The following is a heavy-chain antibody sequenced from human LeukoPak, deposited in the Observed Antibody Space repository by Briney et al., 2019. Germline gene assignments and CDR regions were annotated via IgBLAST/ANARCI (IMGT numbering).Heavy chain of an antibody. CDR2: IFGRGGST. J-gene: IGHJ4*02. D-gene: IGHD5-18*01. CDR3: GKTTVGYSSGQKPAWPVDY. Sequence: GGSLRLSCEASGFTFGSHAMYWVRQAPGKGLEWVAGIFGRGGSTHYADPVKGRFTISRDNSRNTVYLQINSLRAEDTAVYYCGKTTVGYSSGQKPAWPVDYWGQGTLVTVSS. V-gene: IGHV3-23*01. CDR1: GFTFGSHA.